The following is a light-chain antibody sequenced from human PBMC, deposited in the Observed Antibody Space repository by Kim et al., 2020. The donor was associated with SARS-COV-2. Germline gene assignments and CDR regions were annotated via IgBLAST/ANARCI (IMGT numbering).Light chain of an antibody. J-gene: IGLJ2*01. CDR3: QAWDSSTVV. Sequence: VSPGQTASITCSGDKLGDKYACWYQQTPGQSPVLVSYQDSKRPSGIPERFSGSNSGNTATLTISGTQTMDEADYYCQAWDSSTVVFGGGTQLTVL. CDR1: KLGDKY. V-gene: IGLV3-1*01. CDR2: QDS.